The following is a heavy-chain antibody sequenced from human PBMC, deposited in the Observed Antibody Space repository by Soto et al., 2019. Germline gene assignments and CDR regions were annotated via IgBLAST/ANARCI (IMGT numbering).Heavy chain of an antibody. Sequence: SETLSLTCAVSGGSIISADSYWFWIRKHPGKGLEWIGYIAYSGDTYYNPSLRSRVTISADPSENKFSLTXXSVTTXXTAXXXCARDLERTXIAPWGRGXXXXVS. CDR2: IAYSGDT. J-gene: IGHJ5*02. CDR3: ARDLERTXIAP. D-gene: IGHD6-25*01. CDR1: GGSIISADSY. V-gene: IGHV4-31*11.